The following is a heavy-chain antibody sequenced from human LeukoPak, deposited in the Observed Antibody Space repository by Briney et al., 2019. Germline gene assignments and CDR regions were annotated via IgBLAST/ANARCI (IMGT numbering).Heavy chain of an antibody. V-gene: IGHV3-30*03. D-gene: IGHD6-19*01. CDR2: ISYDGSNK. J-gene: IGHJ5*02. CDR1: GFTFSSYG. Sequence: GGSLRLSCAASGFTFSSYGMHWVRQAPGKGLEWVAVISYDGSNKYYADSVKGRFTISRDNSKNTLYLQMNSLRAEDTAVYYCARDRGDYRHPNRIAVAGTWGQGTLVTVSS. CDR3: ARDRGDYRHPNRIAVAGT.